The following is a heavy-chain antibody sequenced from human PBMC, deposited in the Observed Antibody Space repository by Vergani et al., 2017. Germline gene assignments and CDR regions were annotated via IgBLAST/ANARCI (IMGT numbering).Heavy chain of an antibody. CDR2: IYPGDSDT. Sequence: EVQLVQSGAEVKKPGESLKISCKGSGYSFTSYWIGWVRQMPGKGLEWMGIIYPGDSDTRYSPSFQGQVTISADKSISTAYLQWSSLKASDTAMYYFARHLYCSSTSCYQLDYWGQGTLVTVSS. D-gene: IGHD2-2*01. CDR3: ARHLYCSSTSCYQLDY. V-gene: IGHV5-51*01. J-gene: IGHJ4*02. CDR1: GYSFTSYW.